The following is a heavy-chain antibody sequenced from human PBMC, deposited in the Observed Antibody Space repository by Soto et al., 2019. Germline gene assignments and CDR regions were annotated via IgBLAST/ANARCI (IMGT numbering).Heavy chain of an antibody. CDR1: GFTFSTYW. CDR2: IKQDGSEK. V-gene: IGHV3-7*01. D-gene: IGHD3-3*01. CDR3: ATSTMTTSFF. Sequence: EVQVVESGGGLVQPGGSLRLSCAASGFTFSTYWMSWVRQAPGKGLEWVANIKQDGSEKYYLDSVRGRFTISRDNAKNSLFLQMSSLRAENTAVYYCATSTMTTSFFWGQGTLVTFSS. J-gene: IGHJ4*02.